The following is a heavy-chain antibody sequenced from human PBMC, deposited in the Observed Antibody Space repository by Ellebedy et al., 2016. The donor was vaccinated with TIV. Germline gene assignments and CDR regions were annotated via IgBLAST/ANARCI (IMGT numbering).Heavy chain of an antibody. V-gene: IGHV3-66*01. CDR3: AGETFNDVDLDLWGLFDV. CDR1: GFTINSNY. CDR2: ISVGGSA. Sequence: GGSLRLSCVVSGFTINSNYMSWVRQAPGRGLEWVSVISVGGSAYYADSVEGRFTISRDNSRNTLFLQMNGLSAEDTAWCYCAGETFNDVDLDLWGLFDVWGQGTTVTVSS. J-gene: IGHJ3*01. D-gene: IGHD3-10*01.